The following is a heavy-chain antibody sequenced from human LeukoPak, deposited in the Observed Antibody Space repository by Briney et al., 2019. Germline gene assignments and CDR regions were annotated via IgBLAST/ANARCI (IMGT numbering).Heavy chain of an antibody. J-gene: IGHJ4*01. Sequence: SETLSLTCTVSGGSISYFYWSWIRQPAGKGLEWIGRIYTSGSTNYNPSLKSRVTTSIDTSKSQLSLNLKSVTAADTAVYYCARDRDVDDFDSWGHGTLVTVSS. CDR3: ARDRDVDDFDS. V-gene: IGHV4-4*07. CDR2: IYTSGST. D-gene: IGHD2-15*01. CDR1: GGSISYFY.